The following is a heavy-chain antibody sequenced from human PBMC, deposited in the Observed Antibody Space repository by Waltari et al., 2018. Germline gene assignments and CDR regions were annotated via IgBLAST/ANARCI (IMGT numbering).Heavy chain of an antibody. CDR3: AREGAAAGTHY. CDR1: GGSFSGYY. Sequence: QVQLQQWGAGLLKPSETLSLTCVVYGGSFSGYYWSWIRQPAGKGLEWIGRIYTSGSTNYNPSLKSRVTISVDTSKNQFSLKLSSVTAADTAVYYCAREGAAAGTHYWGQGTLVTVSS. D-gene: IGHD6-13*01. J-gene: IGHJ4*02. CDR2: IYTSGST. V-gene: IGHV4-59*10.